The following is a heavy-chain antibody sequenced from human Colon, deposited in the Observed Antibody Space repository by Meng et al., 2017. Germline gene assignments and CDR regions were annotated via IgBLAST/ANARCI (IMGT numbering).Heavy chain of an antibody. CDR2: IYYSGST. CDR1: GGSVSSGSYY. CDR3: ARDIRYNGYGCYFDY. D-gene: IGHD5-12*01. Sequence: GSLRLSCTVSGGSVSSGSYYWSWNRQPPGKELEWIGYIYYSGSTNYNPSLKSRVTISVDTSKNQFSLKLSSVTAADTAVYYCARDIRYNGYGCYFDYWGQGTLVTVSS. J-gene: IGHJ4*02. V-gene: IGHV4-61*01.